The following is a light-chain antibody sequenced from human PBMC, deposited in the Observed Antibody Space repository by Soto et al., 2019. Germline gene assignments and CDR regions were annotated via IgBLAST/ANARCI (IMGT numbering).Light chain of an antibody. J-gene: IGLJ1*01. CDR3: SSFAGSNNFPYV. V-gene: IGLV2-8*01. Sequence: QSALAQPPSASGSPGQSVTISCTVTSSDVGAYDYVSWYQQHPGKASKLMIYEINKRPSGVPDRFSGSKSGNTASLTVSGLQAEDEADYYCSSFAGSNNFPYVFGTGTKVTVL. CDR1: SSDVGAYDY. CDR2: EIN.